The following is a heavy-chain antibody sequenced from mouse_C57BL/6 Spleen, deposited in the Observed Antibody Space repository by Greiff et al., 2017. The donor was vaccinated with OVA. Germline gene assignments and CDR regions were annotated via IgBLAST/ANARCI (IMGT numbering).Heavy chain of an antibody. D-gene: IGHD1-1*01. J-gene: IGHJ2*01. CDR1: GYTFTSYW. CDR2: IDPSDSET. V-gene: IGHV1-52*01. Sequence: QVQLQQPGAELVRPGSSVKLSCKASGYTFTSYWMHWVKQRPIQGLEWIGNIDPSDSETHYNQKFKDKATLTVDKSSSTAYMQLSSLTSEDSAVYYCARSRYGSSYSPPYFDYWGQGTTLTVSS. CDR3: ARSRYGSSYSPPYFDY.